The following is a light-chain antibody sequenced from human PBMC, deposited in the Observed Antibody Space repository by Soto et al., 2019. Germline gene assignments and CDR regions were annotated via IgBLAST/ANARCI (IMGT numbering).Light chain of an antibody. V-gene: IGKV1-9*01. CDR1: QEISGY. Sequence: IHLTQSPSSLSASVGDRVTITCRASQEISGYLAWYQQTPGKAPKLLIYGVSTLQDGVSSRFSGRGSGTDFSLTISSLQPDDYANYYCKNLHWAFGPGT. J-gene: IGKJ1*01. CDR2: GVS. CDR3: KNLHWA.